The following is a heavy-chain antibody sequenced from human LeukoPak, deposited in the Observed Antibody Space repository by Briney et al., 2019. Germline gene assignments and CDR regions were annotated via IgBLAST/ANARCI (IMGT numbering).Heavy chain of an antibody. Sequence: SETLSLTCTVSGGSISSGYSYYWGWIRQPPGKGLEWIGSIYYSGSTNYNPSLKSRVTISVDTSKNQFSLKLSSVTAADTAVYYCARGIGTTVTDAFDIWGQGTMVTVSS. CDR2: IYYSGST. J-gene: IGHJ3*02. V-gene: IGHV4-39*07. D-gene: IGHD4-17*01. CDR3: ARGIGTTVTDAFDI. CDR1: GGSISSGYSYY.